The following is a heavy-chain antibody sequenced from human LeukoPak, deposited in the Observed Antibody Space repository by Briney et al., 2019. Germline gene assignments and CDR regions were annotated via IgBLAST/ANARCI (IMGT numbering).Heavy chain of an antibody. CDR1: GFTFSSYA. V-gene: IGHV3-64*01. J-gene: IGHJ6*02. D-gene: IGHD6-19*01. CDR2: ISSNGGST. Sequence: GGSLRLSCAASGFTFSSYAMHWVRQAPGKGLEYVSAISSNGGSTYYANSVKGRFTISRDNSKNTLYLQMGSLRAEDMAVYYCARARAVAGYPYYYYYGMDVWGQGTTVTVSS. CDR3: ARARAVAGYPYYYYYGMDV.